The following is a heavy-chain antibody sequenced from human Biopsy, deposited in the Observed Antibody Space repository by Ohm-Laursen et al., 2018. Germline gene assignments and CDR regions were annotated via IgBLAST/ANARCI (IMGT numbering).Heavy chain of an antibody. D-gene: IGHD3-10*01. CDR2: IHNSGNT. CDR1: GGSLRSGSYF. Sequence: TLSLTCIVSGGSLRSGSYFWTWIRQHPEKGLEWIGYIHNSGNTYYNPSLKSRVMISIDVSKDQFSLKLSSVTAADTAVYYCARDWSSGRYLEYWGQGSQVTVSS. V-gene: IGHV4-31*03. J-gene: IGHJ4*02. CDR3: ARDWSSGRYLEY.